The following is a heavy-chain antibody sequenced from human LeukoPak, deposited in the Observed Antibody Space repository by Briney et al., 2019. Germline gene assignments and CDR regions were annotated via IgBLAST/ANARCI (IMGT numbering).Heavy chain of an antibody. CDR1: GGSISSSGYF. CDR2: IYYSGST. CDR3: ARTTVTKYYFDY. D-gene: IGHD4-11*01. J-gene: IGHJ4*02. V-gene: IGHV4-39*01. Sequence: SETLSPTCTVSGGSISSSGYFWGWIRQPPGKGLEWIGSIYYSGSTYYKPSLKSRVTISVDTSKNQFSLNLSSVTAADTAVYYCARTTVTKYYFDYWGQGTLVTVSS.